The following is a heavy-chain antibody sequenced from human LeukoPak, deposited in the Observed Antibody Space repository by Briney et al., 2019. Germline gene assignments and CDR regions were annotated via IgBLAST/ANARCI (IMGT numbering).Heavy chain of an antibody. D-gene: IGHD2-2*01. Sequence: GASVKVSCKASGYTFTSYYMHWVRQAPGQGLEWMGIINPSGGSTSYAQKFQGRVTMTRDTSTSTVYMELSSLRSEDTAVYYCARGVYCSSTSCYAGRYYYYYYMDVWGKGTTVTISS. J-gene: IGHJ6*03. V-gene: IGHV1-46*01. CDR2: INPSGGST. CDR1: GYTFTSYY. CDR3: ARGVYCSSTSCYAGRYYYYYYMDV.